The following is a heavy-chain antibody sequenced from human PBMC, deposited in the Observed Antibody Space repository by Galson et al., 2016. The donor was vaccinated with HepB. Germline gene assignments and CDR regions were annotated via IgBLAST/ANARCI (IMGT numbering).Heavy chain of an antibody. J-gene: IGHJ5*02. CDR2: ITHSGST. CDR3: ARSCSGGRCFYDRFDP. V-gene: IGHV4-34*01. CDR1: GGSFTDYY. Sequence: EPLSLTCAVYGGSFTDYYWTWIRQPPGKGLEWIGEITHSGSTNYNPSLKSRVTISVETSKNQFSLRLRSVTAADTAVYYCARSCSGGRCFYDRFDPWGQGNLVTVSS. D-gene: IGHD2-15*01.